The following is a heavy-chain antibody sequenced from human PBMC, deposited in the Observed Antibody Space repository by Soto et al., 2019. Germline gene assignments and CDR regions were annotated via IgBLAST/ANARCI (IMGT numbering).Heavy chain of an antibody. J-gene: IGHJ6*02. CDR3: AMRCTNYVRCGVDA. V-gene: IGHV3-30*03. CDR1: GITFSDFG. D-gene: IGHD2-8*01. CDR2: ISSGGNEM. Sequence: QVRLVESGGAVVQPGGSLRLSCEVSGITFSDFGFHWVRQAPGKGLDGVAVISSGGNEMYYVDSVKGRFPISRDNSLNTPFLQMHDLTTEDTAVYFWAMRCTNYVRCGVDAWGQGTTVTVTS.